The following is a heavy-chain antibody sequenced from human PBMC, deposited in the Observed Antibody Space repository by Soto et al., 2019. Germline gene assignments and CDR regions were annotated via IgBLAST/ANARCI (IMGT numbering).Heavy chain of an antibody. D-gene: IGHD6-19*01. CDR1: GYTFTNYY. V-gene: IGHV1-46*01. Sequence: QVQLVQSGAEVKKPGASVKVSCKASGYTFTNYYMHWVRQAPGQGLEWMGIINPSGGSTSYAQKFQGRVTMTRDMSTNTVYMELSSLRSEDTAVYYCARGFSGGWPFDYWGQGTLVTVSS. CDR2: INPSGGST. J-gene: IGHJ4*02. CDR3: ARGFSGGWPFDY.